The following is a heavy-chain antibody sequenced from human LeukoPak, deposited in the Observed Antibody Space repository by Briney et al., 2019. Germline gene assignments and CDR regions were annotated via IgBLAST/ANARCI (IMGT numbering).Heavy chain of an antibody. CDR3: ARGRGKVIVVVTAIRRYFDY. J-gene: IGHJ4*02. D-gene: IGHD2-21*02. Sequence: SETLSLTCTVSGGSISSSSYYWTWIRQPPGKALEWIGYIHYSGFTNYNPSLTSRVTISVDTSKNQFSLKLSSVTAADTAVYYCARGRGKVIVVVTAIRRYFDYWGQGTLVTVSS. V-gene: IGHV4-61*05. CDR2: IHYSGFT. CDR1: GGSISSSSYY.